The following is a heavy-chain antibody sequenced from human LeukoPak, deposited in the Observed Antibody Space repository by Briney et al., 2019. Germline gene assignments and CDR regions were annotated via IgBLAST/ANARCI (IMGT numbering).Heavy chain of an antibody. CDR2: IYYSGST. V-gene: IGHV4-59*01. D-gene: IGHD7-27*01. Sequence: PSETLSLTCTVSGGSISSYYWSWIRRPPGKGLEWIGYIYYSGSTNYNPSLKSRVTISVDTSKNQFSLKLSSVTAADTAVYYCAVAPSGAFDIWGQGTMVTVSS. J-gene: IGHJ3*02. CDR1: GGSISSYY. CDR3: AVAPSGAFDI.